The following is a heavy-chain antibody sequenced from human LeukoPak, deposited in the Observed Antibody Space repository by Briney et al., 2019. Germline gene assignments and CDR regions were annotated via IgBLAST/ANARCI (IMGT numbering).Heavy chain of an antibody. Sequence: SVKVSCKASGGTFSSYAISWVRQAPGQGLEWMGGIIPIFGTANYAQKFQGRVTITADESTSTAYMELSSLRSEDTAVYYCAREWSVGENYYYGMDVWGQGTTVTVSS. CDR3: AREWSVGENYYYGMDV. CDR2: IIPIFGTA. D-gene: IGHD3-16*01. CDR1: GGTFSSYA. J-gene: IGHJ6*02. V-gene: IGHV1-69*13.